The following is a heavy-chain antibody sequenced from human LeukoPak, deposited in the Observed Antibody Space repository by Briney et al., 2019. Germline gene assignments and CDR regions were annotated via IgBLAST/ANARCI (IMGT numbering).Heavy chain of an antibody. CDR2: IIPIFGTA. V-gene: IGHV1-69*05. CDR3: ARENQLTEPYYYYYMDV. Sequence: SVKVSCKASGGTFSSYAISWVRQAPGQGLEWMGGIIPIFGTANYAQKFQGRVTITTDESTSTAYMELSSLRSEDTAVYYCARENQLTEPYYYYYMDVWGKGTTVTVSS. CDR1: GGTFSSYA. J-gene: IGHJ6*03. D-gene: IGHD2-2*01.